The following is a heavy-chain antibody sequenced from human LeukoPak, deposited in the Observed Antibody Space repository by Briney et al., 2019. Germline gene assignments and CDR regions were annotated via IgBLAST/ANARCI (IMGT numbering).Heavy chain of an antibody. V-gene: IGHV3-43*01. CDR3: AKASWRQQLVPDFDY. J-gene: IGHJ4*02. CDR2: LSWDGGST. Sequence: GGSLRLSCAASGFTFDDYTMHWVRQAPGEGLEWVSLLSWDGGSTYYADSVKGRFIISRDNSKNSLYLQMNSLRTEDTALYYCAKASWRQQLVPDFDYWGQGTLVTVSS. CDR1: GFTFDDYT. D-gene: IGHD6-13*01.